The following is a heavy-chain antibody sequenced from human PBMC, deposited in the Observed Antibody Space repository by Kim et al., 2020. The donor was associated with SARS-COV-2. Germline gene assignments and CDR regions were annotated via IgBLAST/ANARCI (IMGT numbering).Heavy chain of an antibody. CDR3: ATGSVGVSNSLLAY. CDR1: GYSFTDLS. CDR2: FNPQHGET. V-gene: IGHV1-24*01. Sequence: ASVKVSCKVSGYSFTDLSMNWVRQAPGKGLEWMGGFNPQHGETSYAQKFQGRVTMTEDTSTDTAYMELSSLRSEDTAVYYCATGSVGVSNSLLAYWGQGTLVTVSS. J-gene: IGHJ4*02. D-gene: IGHD1-26*01.